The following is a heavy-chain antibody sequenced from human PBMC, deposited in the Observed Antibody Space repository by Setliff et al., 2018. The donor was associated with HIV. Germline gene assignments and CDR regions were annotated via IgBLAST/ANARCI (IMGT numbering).Heavy chain of an antibody. CDR3: GRGWFDP. J-gene: IGHJ5*02. D-gene: IGHD3-10*01. V-gene: IGHV4-61*01. CDR2: FFHTGGI. CDR1: SVSVSPDSYN. Sequence: KTSETLSLTCTAPSVSVSPDSYNWNWIRQTPGKGLEWIGTFFHTGGITYNPSLRSRVTMSADTAESLLSLRLILVTAADTGVYYCGRGWFDPWGQGTLVTVSS.